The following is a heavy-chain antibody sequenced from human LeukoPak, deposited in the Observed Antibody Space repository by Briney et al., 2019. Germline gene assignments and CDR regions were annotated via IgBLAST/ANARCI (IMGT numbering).Heavy chain of an antibody. D-gene: IGHD5-18*01. CDR3: AKDRLEGVTLSGFDFDY. CDR1: GFTFSSYG. CDR2: IWYDGSNK. V-gene: IGHV3-33*06. J-gene: IGHJ4*02. Sequence: GGSLRLSRAASGFTFSSYGMHWVRQAPGKGLEWVAVIWYDGSNKYYADSVKGRFTISRDNSKNTLYLQMNSLRAEDTAVYYCAKDRLEGVTLSGFDFDYWGQGTLVTVSS.